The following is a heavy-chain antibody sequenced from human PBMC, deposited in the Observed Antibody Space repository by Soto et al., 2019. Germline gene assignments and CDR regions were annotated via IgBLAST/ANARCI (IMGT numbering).Heavy chain of an antibody. D-gene: IGHD6-13*01. CDR2: RNPNSGNT. CDR1: GYTFSSYD. V-gene: IGHV1-8*01. J-gene: IGHJ6*02. Sequence: QVQLAQAGAEVKKPGASVKVSCKASGYTFSSYDINWVRHATGQGLEWMGWRNPNSGNTCYAQKFQGRVTMTRNTSISTAYMELSSLRYEDTAVYYCARGSHSSWDGLPLFYYGMDVWGQGTTVTVAS. CDR3: ARGSHSSWDGLPLFYYGMDV.